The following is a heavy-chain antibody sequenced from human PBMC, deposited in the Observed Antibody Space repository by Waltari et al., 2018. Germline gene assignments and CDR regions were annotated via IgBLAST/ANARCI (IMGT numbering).Heavy chain of an antibody. CDR2: IYYSGST. CDR3: ARERRNYYDSSGYWGRFDY. D-gene: IGHD3-22*01. Sequence: QVQLQESGPGLVKPSETLSLTCTVSGGSISSYYWSWIRQPPGKGLEWIGYIYYSGSTNYTPSLKSRVTISVDTSKNQFSLKLNSVTAADTAVYYCARERRNYYDSSGYWGRFDYWGQGTLVTVSS. V-gene: IGHV4-59*01. CDR1: GGSISSYY. J-gene: IGHJ4*02.